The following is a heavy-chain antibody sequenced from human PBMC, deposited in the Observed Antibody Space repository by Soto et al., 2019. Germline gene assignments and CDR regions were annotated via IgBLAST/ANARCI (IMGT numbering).Heavy chain of an antibody. J-gene: IGHJ4*02. Sequence: ASVKVSCKASGYTFTSYDINWVRQATGQGLEWMGWMNPNSGNTGYAQKFQGRVTMTRNTSISTAYMELSSLRSEDTAVYYCARRQDGVGFYGSGSYYSSPNFDYWGQGTLVTVSS. CDR2: MNPNSGNT. D-gene: IGHD3-10*01. CDR1: GYTFTSYD. CDR3: ARRQDGVGFYGSGSYYSSPNFDY. V-gene: IGHV1-8*01.